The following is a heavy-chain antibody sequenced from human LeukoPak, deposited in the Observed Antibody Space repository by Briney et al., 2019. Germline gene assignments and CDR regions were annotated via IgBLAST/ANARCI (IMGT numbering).Heavy chain of an antibody. Sequence: GGSLRLSCAASGFTFSSYGMHWVRQAPGEGLEWVAVIWYDGSNKYYADSVKGRFTISRDNSKNTLYLQMNSLRAEDTAVYYCARTMVRGVIRYYYYGMDVWGQGTTVTVSS. D-gene: IGHD3-10*01. CDR3: ARTMVRGVIRYYYYGMDV. J-gene: IGHJ6*02. CDR2: IWYDGSNK. V-gene: IGHV3-33*01. CDR1: GFTFSSYG.